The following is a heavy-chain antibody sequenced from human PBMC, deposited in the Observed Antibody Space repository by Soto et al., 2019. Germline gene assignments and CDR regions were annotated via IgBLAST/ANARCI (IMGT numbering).Heavy chain of an antibody. D-gene: IGHD3-16*01. Sequence: QVHLVESGGGVVQPGRSLRLSCAASRFTFNNYGMHWVRQAPGKGLEWVAVIWYDGSNQYYADSVKGRFTISRDNSKNTRYLQMNSLRVEDTAVYYCVRDGFGFDYWGQGTLVTVSA. CDR1: RFTFNNYG. CDR3: VRDGFGFDY. J-gene: IGHJ4*02. CDR2: IWYDGSNQ. V-gene: IGHV3-33*01.